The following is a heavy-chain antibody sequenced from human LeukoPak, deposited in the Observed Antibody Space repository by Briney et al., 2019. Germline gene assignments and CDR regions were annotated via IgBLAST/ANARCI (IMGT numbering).Heavy chain of an antibody. Sequence: GGSLRLSCVASGFTFGNFWMSWVRQAPGKGPEWVANIKEEGSEKYYVDSVRGRFTISRDNAKNSLYLQMNSLRAEDTGVYFCRPGHYDSYAWDQGTLVTVSS. CDR2: IKEEGSEK. J-gene: IGHJ5*02. D-gene: IGHD5-12*01. CDR1: GFTFGNFW. V-gene: IGHV3-7*01. CDR3: RPGHYDSYA.